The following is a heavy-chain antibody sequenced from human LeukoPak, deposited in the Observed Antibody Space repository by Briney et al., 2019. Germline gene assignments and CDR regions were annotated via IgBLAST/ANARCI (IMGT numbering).Heavy chain of an antibody. D-gene: IGHD6-13*01. CDR1: GGSISSYY. J-gene: IGHJ4*02. CDR3: ARMAAAAGTSFDY. V-gene: IGHV4-4*07. CDR2: IYTSGST. Sequence: SETLSLTCTVSGGSISSYYSSWIRQPAGKGLEWIGRIYTSGSTNYNPSLKSRVTMSVDTSKNQFSLKLSSVTAADTAVYYCARMAAAAGTSFDYWGQGTLVTVSS.